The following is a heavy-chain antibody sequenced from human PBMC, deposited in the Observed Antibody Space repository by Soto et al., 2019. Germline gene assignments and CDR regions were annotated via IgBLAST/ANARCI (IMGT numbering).Heavy chain of an antibody. V-gene: IGHV3-33*01. CDR3: ARASGYTYYYYYYMDV. CDR1: GFTFSSYG. J-gene: IGHJ6*03. D-gene: IGHD3-3*01. CDR2: IWYDGSNK. Sequence: GGSLRLSCAASGFTFSSYGMHWVRQAPGKGLEWVAVIWYDGSNKYYADSVKGRFTISRDNSKNTLYLQMNSLRAEDTAVYYCARASGYTYYYYYYMDVWGKGTTVTVSS.